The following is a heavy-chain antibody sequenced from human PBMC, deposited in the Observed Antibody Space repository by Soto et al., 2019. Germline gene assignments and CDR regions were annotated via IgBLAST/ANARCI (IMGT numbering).Heavy chain of an antibody. CDR3: ARDPYCGGDCFGLDY. V-gene: IGHV3-74*01. CDR1: GFTFSSYW. CDR2: INSDGSST. J-gene: IGHJ4*02. Sequence: EVPLVESGGGLVQPGGSLRLSCAASGFTFSSYWMHWVRQAPGKGLVWVSRINSDGSSTSYADTVKGRFTISRDNAKKTLYLQMNSLRAEDTAVYYCARDPYCGGDCFGLDYWGQGSLVTVSS. D-gene: IGHD2-21*02.